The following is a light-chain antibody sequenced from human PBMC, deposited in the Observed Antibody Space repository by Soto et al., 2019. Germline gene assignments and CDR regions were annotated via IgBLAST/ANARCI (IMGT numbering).Light chain of an antibody. CDR1: QSIGDS. CDR2: KAS. CDR3: QQYKGYSRA. J-gene: IGKJ1*01. Sequence: DIQMTQSPSPLSASVGDRVTITCRASQSIGDSLAWYQQKPGKAPKLLIYKASTLKRGVPSRFSGSGSGTEFTLTISNMQPDDFATYYCQQYKGYSRAFGQGTKVDI. V-gene: IGKV1-5*03.